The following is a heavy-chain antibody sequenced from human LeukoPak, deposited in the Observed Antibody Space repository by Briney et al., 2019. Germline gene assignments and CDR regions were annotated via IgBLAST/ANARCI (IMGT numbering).Heavy chain of an antibody. CDR2: IQHSGST. CDR1: GVSISSSNW. V-gene: IGHV4-4*02. D-gene: IGHD3-22*01. J-gene: IGHJ4*02. CDR3: ARDRRYTASWYQNYDSGGTYPTFDY. Sequence: SGTLSLTCGVSGVSISSSNWWTWVRQPPGKGLEWIGEIQHSGSTNYNPSLKSRVTLSVDKSKNHFSLNLISVTAADTAAYYCARDRRYTASWYQNYDSGGTYPTFDYWGQGTLVTVSS.